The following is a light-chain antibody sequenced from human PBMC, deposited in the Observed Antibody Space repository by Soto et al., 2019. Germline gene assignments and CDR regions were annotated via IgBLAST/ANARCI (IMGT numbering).Light chain of an antibody. Sequence: QSVLTQPPSVSAAPGQKVTISCSGSSSNIGNNYVSWYQQLPGTAPKLLIYDTNKRPSGIPDRFSGSKSGTSATLGITGLQTGDEADYYCGTWDSSLSAGPYVFGTGTKLTVL. CDR3: GTWDSSLSAGPYV. CDR1: SSNIGNNY. J-gene: IGLJ1*01. CDR2: DTN. V-gene: IGLV1-51*01.